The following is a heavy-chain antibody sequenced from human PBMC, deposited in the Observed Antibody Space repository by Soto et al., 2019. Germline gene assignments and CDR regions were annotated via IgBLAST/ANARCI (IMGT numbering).Heavy chain of an antibody. CDR1: GDSINSYY. J-gene: IGHJ6*02. Sequence: PSETLSLTCTVSGDSINSYYWSWIRQPPGKGLEWIGNIYHSGSTKYNPSLKSRVTISVDTSKTHFSLRLSSVTAADTAVYYCARDGGRYYAMDVWGQGNTVTVSS. V-gene: IGHV4-59*01. CDR3: ARDGGRYYAMDV. CDR2: IYHSGST. D-gene: IGHD3-3*01.